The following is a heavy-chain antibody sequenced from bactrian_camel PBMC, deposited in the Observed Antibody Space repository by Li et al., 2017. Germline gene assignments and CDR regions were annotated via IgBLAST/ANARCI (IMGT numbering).Heavy chain of an antibody. J-gene: IGHJ4*01. Sequence: DVQLVESGGDSVQPGGSLRLSCVASGFPFSANHMSWVRQPPGKKLEWVSSITASGTTSYSNSVRGRFTISRDNAKNTLYLQLDSLSTEDTATYYCAKGRPRLGLVAADLDRGQGTHVTVS. CDR1: GFPFSANH. V-gene: IGHV3S40*01. CDR3: AKGRPRLGLVAADLD. CDR2: ITASGTT. D-gene: IGHD7*01.